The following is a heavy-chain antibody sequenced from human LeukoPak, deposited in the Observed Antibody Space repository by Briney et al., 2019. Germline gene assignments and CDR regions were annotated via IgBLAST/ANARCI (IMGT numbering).Heavy chain of an antibody. Sequence: RASVKVSCKASGYTFSGYYIHWVRQAPGQGLEWMGWINPNNGGTNYAQKFQGRVTMTRDTSISTAYMELTRLRSDDTAVYYCARDDCRGGSCPFDYWGQGILVTVSS. J-gene: IGHJ4*02. CDR3: ARDDCRGGSCPFDY. CDR1: GYTFSGYY. D-gene: IGHD2-15*01. V-gene: IGHV1-2*02. CDR2: INPNNGGT.